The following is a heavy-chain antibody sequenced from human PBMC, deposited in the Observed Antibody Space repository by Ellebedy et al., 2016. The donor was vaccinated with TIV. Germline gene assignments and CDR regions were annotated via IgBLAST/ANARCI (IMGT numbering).Heavy chain of an antibody. CDR2: IYYSGST. J-gene: IGHJ3*02. Sequence: SETLSLXXTVSGGSISSYYWSWIRQPPGKGLEWIGYIYYSGSTNYNPSLKSRVTISVHTSKTQFSLKLSSVTAADTALYYCTRGSFWSGYPPLGRSFDIWGQGTLVTVSS. V-gene: IGHV4-59*13. D-gene: IGHD3-3*01. CDR1: GGSISSYY. CDR3: TRGSFWSGYPPLGRSFDI.